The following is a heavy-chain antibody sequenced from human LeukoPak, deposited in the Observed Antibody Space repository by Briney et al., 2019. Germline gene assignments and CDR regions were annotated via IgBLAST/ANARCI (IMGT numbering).Heavy chain of an antibody. V-gene: IGHV3-23*01. D-gene: IGHD2-2*01. CDR1: GFAFSFLP. CDR3: SVHTSNRFDP. CDR2: INANSGTR. Sequence: GGSLRLSWEASGFAFSFLPISWLAQAPGKGLGWVSTINANSGTRSYAASVRGRFTISRDNSKNTLYLQLNTLRADDTAVYYCSVHTSNRFDPWGQGTLVTVSS. J-gene: IGHJ5*02.